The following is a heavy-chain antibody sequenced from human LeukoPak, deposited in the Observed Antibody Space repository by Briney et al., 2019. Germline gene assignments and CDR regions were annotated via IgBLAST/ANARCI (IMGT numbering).Heavy chain of an antibody. Sequence: PSETLFLTCTVSGGSISSGGYYWSWIRQHPGKGLEWIGYIYYSGSTYYNPSLKSRVTISVDTSKNQFSLKLSSVTAADTAVYYCARTCSSTSCYSTFDPWGQGTLVTVSS. J-gene: IGHJ5*02. V-gene: IGHV4-31*03. CDR2: IYYSGST. CDR1: GGSISSGGYY. CDR3: ARTCSSTSCYSTFDP. D-gene: IGHD2-2*01.